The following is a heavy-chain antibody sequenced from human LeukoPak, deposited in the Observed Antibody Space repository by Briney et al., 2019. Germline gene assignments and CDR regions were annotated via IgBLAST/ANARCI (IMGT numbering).Heavy chain of an antibody. CDR1: GGSISSYY. V-gene: IGHV4-4*09. CDR2: IYTSGST. CDR3: AGIAAAGVSVRFDP. Sequence: SETLSLTGTVPGGSISSYYWSWIRQPPGKGLEWIGYIYTSGSTNYNPSLKSRVTISVDTSKNQFSLKLSSVTAADTAVYYCAGIAAAGVSVRFDPWGQGTLVTVSS. D-gene: IGHD6-13*01. J-gene: IGHJ5*02.